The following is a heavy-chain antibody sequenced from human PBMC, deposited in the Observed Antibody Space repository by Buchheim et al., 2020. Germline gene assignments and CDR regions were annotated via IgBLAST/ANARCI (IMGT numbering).Heavy chain of an antibody. D-gene: IGHD5-24*01. V-gene: IGHV3-30-3*01. CDR3: ARDGGGGYNQIDY. CDR1: GFTFSTYA. CDR2: MSSDGSER. Sequence: QVQLVESGGGVVQPGRSLRLSCTASGFTFSTYAMHWVRQSPDKGLESLAVMSSDGSERYYADSVKGRFTLSRANSNKPLFLQLDSLTAEDTALYYCARDGGGGYNQIDYWGQGTL. J-gene: IGHJ4*02.